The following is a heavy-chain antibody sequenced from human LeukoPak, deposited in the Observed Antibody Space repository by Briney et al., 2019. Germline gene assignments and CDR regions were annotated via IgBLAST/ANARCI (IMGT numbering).Heavy chain of an antibody. CDR3: AGDRGDGYNGSRDPYYFDY. CDR2: IYYSGST. D-gene: IGHD5-24*01. CDR1: GGSISSYY. V-gene: IGHV4-59*01. J-gene: IGHJ4*02. Sequence: SETLSLNCTVSGGSISSYYWSWIRQPPGKGLEWIGYIYYSGSTNYNPSLKSRVTISVDTSKNQFSLKLSSVTAADTAVYYCAGDRGDGYNGSRDPYYFDYWGQGTLVTVSS.